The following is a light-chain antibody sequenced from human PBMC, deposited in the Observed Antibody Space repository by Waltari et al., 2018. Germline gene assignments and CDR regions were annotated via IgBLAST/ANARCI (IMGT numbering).Light chain of an antibody. CDR2: EAS. CDR1: QGISPY. CDR3: QQFHDYPWT. V-gene: IGKV1-9*01. Sequence: IKLTQSPSSLSASVGDPFTITCRASQGISPYLAWLQQKPGRAPKVLIFEASTLQSGVPSRFSGSGSGIDFTLTISSLQPEDVATYYCQQFHDYPWTFGQGTKVEIK. J-gene: IGKJ1*01.